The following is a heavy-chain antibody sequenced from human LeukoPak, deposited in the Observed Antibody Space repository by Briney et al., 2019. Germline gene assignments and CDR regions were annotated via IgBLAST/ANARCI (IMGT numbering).Heavy chain of an antibody. V-gene: IGHV3-53*01. D-gene: IGHD4-17*01. J-gene: IGHJ6*03. Sequence: GGSLRLSCAASGFTFSSYWMSWVRQAPGKGLEWVSVIYSGGSTYYADSAKGRFTISRDNSKNTLYLQMNSLRAEDTAVYYCARGLSIRPPKKGYYYYYYMDVWGKGTTVTISS. CDR3: ARGLSIRPPKKGYYYYYYMDV. CDR2: IYSGGST. CDR1: GFTFSSYW.